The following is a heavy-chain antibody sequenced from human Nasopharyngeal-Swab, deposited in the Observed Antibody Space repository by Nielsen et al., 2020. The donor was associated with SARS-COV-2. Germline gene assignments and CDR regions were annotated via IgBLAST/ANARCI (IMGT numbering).Heavy chain of an antibody. CDR1: GYTFTSYG. Sequence: ASVKVSCKASGYTFTSYGISWVRQAPGQGLEWMGWISAYNGNTNYAQKLQGRVTMTTDTSTSTAYMELRSLRSEDTAVYYCARAYDLQNWFDPWGQGTLVTVSS. V-gene: IGHV1-18*01. CDR3: ARAYDLQNWFDP. D-gene: IGHD3-3*01. CDR2: ISAYNGNT. J-gene: IGHJ5*02.